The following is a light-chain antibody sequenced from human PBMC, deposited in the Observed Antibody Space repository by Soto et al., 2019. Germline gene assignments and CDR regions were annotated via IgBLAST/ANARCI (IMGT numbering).Light chain of an antibody. CDR1: QSLLHSNGYNY. CDR3: QQYNNWTWT. CDR2: LGS. Sequence: DIVMSQSPLSLPVTPGEPASISCRSSQSLLHSNGYNYLDWYLQKPGQSPQLLIYLGSSRASGVPDRFSGSGSGTDFTLKISRVEAEDVGVYYCQQYNNWTWTFGQGTKVDIK. J-gene: IGKJ1*01. V-gene: IGKV2-28*01.